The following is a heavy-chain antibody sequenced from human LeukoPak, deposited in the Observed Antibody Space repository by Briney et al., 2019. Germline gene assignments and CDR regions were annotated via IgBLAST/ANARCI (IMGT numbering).Heavy chain of an antibody. CDR2: ISGSGGST. CDR1: GFTFSSYA. D-gene: IGHD2-15*01. J-gene: IGHJ4*02. V-gene: IGHV3-23*01. CDR3: AKIGPYCSGGSCYLNCFDY. Sequence: PGGSLKLSRAASGFTFSSYAMSWVRQAPGKGLEWVSAISGSGGSTYYADSVKGRFTISRDNSKNTRYMQMNSLRAEDTAVYYCAKIGPYCSGGSCYLNCFDYWGQGTLVTVCS.